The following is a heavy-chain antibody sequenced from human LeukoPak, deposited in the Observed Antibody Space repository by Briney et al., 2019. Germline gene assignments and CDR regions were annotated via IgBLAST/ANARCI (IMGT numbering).Heavy chain of an antibody. Sequence: GGSLRLSCAASGFTFSSYAMSWVRQAPGKGLEWVSAISGSGGSTYYADSVQGRFTISRDNSKNTLYLQMNSLRAEDTAVYYCAKELMPVATIGSYYFDYWGQGTLVTVSS. D-gene: IGHD5-12*01. J-gene: IGHJ4*02. CDR2: ISGSGGST. V-gene: IGHV3-23*01. CDR1: GFTFSSYA. CDR3: AKELMPVATIGSYYFDY.